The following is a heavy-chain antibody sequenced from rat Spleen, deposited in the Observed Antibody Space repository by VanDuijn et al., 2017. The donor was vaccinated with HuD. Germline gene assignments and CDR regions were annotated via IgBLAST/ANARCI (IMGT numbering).Heavy chain of an antibody. V-gene: IGHV2-6*01. CDR3: TRDHMMVVIRD. CDR1: GFSLTSYT. J-gene: IGHJ2*01. CDR2: ISSGGNT. Sequence: QVQLKESGSGLVQPSQTLSLTCTVSGFSLTSYTVSWVRQPPGKGLEWIAAISSGGNTYYNSALKSRLSISRDTSKNQVFLKMNSLQTDDTGTYYCTRDHMMVVIRDWGQGVMVTVSS. D-gene: IGHD1-12*02.